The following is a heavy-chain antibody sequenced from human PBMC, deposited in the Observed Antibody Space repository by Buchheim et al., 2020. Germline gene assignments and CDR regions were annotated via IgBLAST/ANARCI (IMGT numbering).Heavy chain of an antibody. Sequence: EVQLLESGGGLVQPGGSLRLSCAASGFTFTSYAMTWVRQAPGKGPEWVSSTSGSGGRTFYADSVKGRFTISRDSSKNTLYLQMNNVRAEDTAIYYCAKAGTVSSNYGLNWFDPWGQGTL. D-gene: IGHD4-11*01. CDR3: AKAGTVSSNYGLNWFDP. CDR2: TSGSGGRT. V-gene: IGHV3-23*01. CDR1: GFTFTSYA. J-gene: IGHJ5*02.